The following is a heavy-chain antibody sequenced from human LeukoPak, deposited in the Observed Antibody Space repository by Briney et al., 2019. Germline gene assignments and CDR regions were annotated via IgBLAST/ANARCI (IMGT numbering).Heavy chain of an antibody. Sequence: GGSLSLSCAASGFTFSSYSMNWVRQAPGKGLEWVSSISSSSSYIYYADSVKGRLTISRDNSKTSLYLQMNSLRAEDTALYYCAKGWDYYYYYMDVWGKGTTVTISS. CDR2: ISSSSSYI. J-gene: IGHJ6*03. CDR3: AKGWDYYYYYMDV. V-gene: IGHV3-21*04. CDR1: GFTFSSYS. D-gene: IGHD3-16*01.